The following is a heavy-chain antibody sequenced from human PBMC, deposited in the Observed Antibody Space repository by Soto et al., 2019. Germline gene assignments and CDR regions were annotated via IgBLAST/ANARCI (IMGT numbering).Heavy chain of an antibody. CDR3: ARDTGISSDWFDP. D-gene: IGHD2-15*01. CDR2: IIPIFGTA. Sequence: ASVKVSCKASGGTFSSYAISWVRQAPGQGLEWMGGIIPIFGTANYAQKFQGRVTITADESTSTAYMELSSLRSEDTAVYYCARDTGISSDWFDPWGQGTLVTVSS. CDR1: GGTFSSYA. V-gene: IGHV1-69*13. J-gene: IGHJ5*02.